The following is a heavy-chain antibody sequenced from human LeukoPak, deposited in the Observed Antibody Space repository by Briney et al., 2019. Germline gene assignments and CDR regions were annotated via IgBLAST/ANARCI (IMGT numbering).Heavy chain of an antibody. V-gene: IGHV1-2*02. J-gene: IGHJ4*02. CDR1: GYTFTGYY. CDR2: INPNSGGK. D-gene: IGHD4-17*01. Sequence: ASVKVSCKASGYTFTGYYMHWVRQAPGQGLEWMGWINPNSGGKNYAQKFQGRVTMTRDTSINTAYMELSRLRSDDTAVYYCARPDGDRGGTEYWGQGTLVTVSS. CDR3: ARPDGDRGGTEY.